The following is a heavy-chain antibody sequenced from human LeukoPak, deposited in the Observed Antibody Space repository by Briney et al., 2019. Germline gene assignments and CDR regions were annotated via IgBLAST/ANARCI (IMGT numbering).Heavy chain of an antibody. CDR2: IYYSGSN. CDR1: GGSISSHY. V-gene: IGHV4-59*07. CDR3: ARSIAYIFDY. J-gene: IGHJ4*02. D-gene: IGHD4-11*01. Sequence: PSDTLSLTCTVSGGSISSHYWSWIRQLPGKGLEWIEYIYYSGSNNYHPSLKSRVTISVDTSKNQFSLKMSSVTAADTAVYYCARSIAYIFDYWGQGTLVTVSS.